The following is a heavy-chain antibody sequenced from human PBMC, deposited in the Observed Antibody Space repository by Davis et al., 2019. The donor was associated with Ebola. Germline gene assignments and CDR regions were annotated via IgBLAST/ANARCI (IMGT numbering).Heavy chain of an antibody. CDR2: IKQDGSEK. CDR3: AKGPSDYYGSGSYGY. D-gene: IGHD3-10*01. J-gene: IGHJ4*02. V-gene: IGHV3-7*01. Sequence: GESLKLSCAASGFTFSSYWMSWVRKAPGKGLEWVANIKQDGSEKYYVDSVKGRFPISRDNAKNSLYLQMNSLRAEDTAVYYCAKGPSDYYGSGSYGYWGQGTLVTVSS. CDR1: GFTFSSYW.